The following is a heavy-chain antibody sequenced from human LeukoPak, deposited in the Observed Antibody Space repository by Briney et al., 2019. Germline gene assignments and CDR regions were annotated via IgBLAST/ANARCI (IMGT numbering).Heavy chain of an antibody. D-gene: IGHD2-21*02. CDR3: ASVRSGVCCNFDY. CDR2: ISSSSSFI. V-gene: IGHV3-21*06. CDR1: GFTFSSYS. J-gene: IGHJ4*02. Sequence: GGSLRLSCAASGFTFSSYSMNWVRQAPGKGLEWVASISSSSSFIYYADSVKGRFTISRDNAKNSLYLQMNSVRAEDTAVYYCASVRSGVCCNFDYWGQGTLVTVSS.